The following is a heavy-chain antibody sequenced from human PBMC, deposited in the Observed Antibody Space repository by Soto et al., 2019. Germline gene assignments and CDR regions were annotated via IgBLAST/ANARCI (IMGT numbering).Heavy chain of an antibody. Sequence: GGSLRLSCAAFGFTASGQKYVAWVRQAPGKGLEWVSALYDLDGTYYADSVKGRFTTSSDSSRTTVYLQMNSLRPDDTAVYSCATWHLQEHAYDIWGQGTMVTVSS. CDR1: GFTASGQKY. CDR2: LYDLDGT. D-gene: IGHD1-1*01. J-gene: IGHJ3*02. CDR3: ATWHLQEHAYDI. V-gene: IGHV3-53*01.